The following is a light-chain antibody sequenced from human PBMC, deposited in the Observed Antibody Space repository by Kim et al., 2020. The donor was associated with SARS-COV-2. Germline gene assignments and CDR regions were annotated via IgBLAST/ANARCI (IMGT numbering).Light chain of an antibody. V-gene: IGKV3-15*01. J-gene: IGKJ1*01. CDR2: DAS. CDR1: N. Sequence: NLAWYQQKAGQAPRLLIYDASARATDVPARFSGIGSGTEFSLTISSLRSEDSAVYYCQHFNNWPPWTFGQGTKVDIK. CDR3: QHFNNWPPWT.